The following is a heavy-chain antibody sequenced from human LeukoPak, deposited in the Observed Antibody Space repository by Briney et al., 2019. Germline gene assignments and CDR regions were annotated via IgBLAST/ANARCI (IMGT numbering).Heavy chain of an antibody. CDR1: EYSFATYC. D-gene: IGHD2-15*01. J-gene: IGHJ4*02. V-gene: IGHV5-51*01. CDR2: IFPGDSDT. Sequence: GEALKISCKGSEYSFATYCSGWVRQMPGQGLEWMGIIFPGDSDTRYSPSFQGQVTISADKSISTAYLQWSSLKASDTAIYYCASEYCSGGNCYFDYWGQGTLVTVSS. CDR3: ASEYCSGGNCYFDY.